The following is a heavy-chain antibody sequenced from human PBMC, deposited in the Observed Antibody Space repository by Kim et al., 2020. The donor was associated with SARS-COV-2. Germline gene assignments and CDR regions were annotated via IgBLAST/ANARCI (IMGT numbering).Heavy chain of an antibody. J-gene: IGHJ4*02. V-gene: IGHV3-23*01. D-gene: IGHD6-19*01. CDR2: ISGSGGST. Sequence: GGSLRLSCAASGFTFSSYAMSWVRQAPGKGLEWVSAISGSGGSTYYADSLKGRFTISRDNSKNTLYLQMNSLRAEDTAVYYCAKQRWLVSGAIDYWGQGTLVTVSS. CDR3: AKQRWLVSGAIDY. CDR1: GFTFSSYA.